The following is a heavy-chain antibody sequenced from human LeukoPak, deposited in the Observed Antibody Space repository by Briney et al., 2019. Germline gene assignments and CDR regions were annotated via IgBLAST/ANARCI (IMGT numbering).Heavy chain of an antibody. CDR2: ISSSGSTI. Sequence: PGGSLRLSCAASGFTFSSYEMNWVRQAPGKGLEWVSYISSSGSTIYYADSVKGRFTISRDNAKNSLYLQMNSLRAEDTAVYYCARSRGYSYGYSADYWGQGTLVTVSS. J-gene: IGHJ4*02. D-gene: IGHD5-18*01. CDR3: ARSRGYSYGYSADY. CDR1: GFTFSSYE. V-gene: IGHV3-48*03.